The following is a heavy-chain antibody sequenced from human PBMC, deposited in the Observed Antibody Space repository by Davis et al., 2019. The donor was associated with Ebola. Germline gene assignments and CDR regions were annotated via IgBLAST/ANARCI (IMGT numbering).Heavy chain of an antibody. CDR2: IIPILGIA. CDR1: GGTFSSYA. CDR3: AGGYSGLGADYDILNGYPYYYYGMDV. J-gene: IGHJ6*02. D-gene: IGHD3-9*01. Sequence: SLKVSCNASGGTFSSYAISWVRQAPGQGLEWLGWIIPILGIANYAQKFQGRVTTTADKSTSTAYKELSSLRSEDTAVYYCAGGYSGLGADYDILNGYPYYYYGMDVWGQGTTVTVSS. V-gene: IGHV1-69*10.